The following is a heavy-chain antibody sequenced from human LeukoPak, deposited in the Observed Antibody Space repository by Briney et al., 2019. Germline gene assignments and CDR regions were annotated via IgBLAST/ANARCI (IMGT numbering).Heavy chain of an antibody. CDR1: GFTFDDFA. V-gene: IGHV3-9*01. D-gene: IGHD3-3*01. Sequence: GGSLRLSCAASGFTFDDFAMHWVRQIPGKGLEWVSGISWDSATIGYADSVKGRFTISRDDAKNSLYLQMNRLGAEDTALYYCTKGSKYYDSVYGMDVWGQGTTVTVSS. CDR2: ISWDSATI. J-gene: IGHJ6*02. CDR3: TKGSKYYDSVYGMDV.